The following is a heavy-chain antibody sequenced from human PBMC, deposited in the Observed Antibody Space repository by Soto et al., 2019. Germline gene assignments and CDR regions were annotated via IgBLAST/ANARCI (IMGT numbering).Heavy chain of an antibody. Sequence: ASVNVSFKPSGYTFSGYDIHWVREAPGQGLECMGGINPNSGGTNYAQKFQGWVTMTRDTSISTAYMELSRLRSDDTAVYYCARAEYYYGSGSPPSEYYGMDVWGQGTTVTVSS. D-gene: IGHD3-10*01. CDR1: GYTFSGYD. CDR2: INPNSGGT. CDR3: ARAEYYYGSGSPPSEYYGMDV. V-gene: IGHV1-2*04. J-gene: IGHJ6*02.